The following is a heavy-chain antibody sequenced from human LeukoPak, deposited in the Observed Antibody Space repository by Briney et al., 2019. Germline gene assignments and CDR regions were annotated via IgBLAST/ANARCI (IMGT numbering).Heavy chain of an antibody. CDR2: ISAYNGNT. CDR3: ARDLRGANLIDY. D-gene: IGHD1-26*01. V-gene: IGHV1-18*01. CDR1: GCTFTSYG. J-gene: IGHJ4*02. Sequence: ASVKVSCKASGCTFTSYGISWARQAPGQGLEWMGWISAYNGNTNYAQKLQGRVTMTTDTSTSTAYMELRSLRSDDTAVYYCARDLRGANLIDYWGQGTLVTVSS.